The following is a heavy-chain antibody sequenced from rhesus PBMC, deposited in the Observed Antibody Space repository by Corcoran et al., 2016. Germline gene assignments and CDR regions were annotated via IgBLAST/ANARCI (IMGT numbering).Heavy chain of an antibody. Sequence: QVQLVQSGAEVKKPGTSVKLSCKASGYTFTSYYINWVRQAPGQVLEWMGWINPSNGKTGDRQKFHGRVTMTMDTSTSTASMELNSLRSEDTAVYYCARGGVYGSRNWYFDLWGPGTPITISS. CDR2: INPSNGKT. J-gene: IGHJ2*01. V-gene: IGHV1-200*01. CDR3: ARGGVYGSRNWYFDL. D-gene: IGHD4-29*01. CDR1: GYTFTSYY.